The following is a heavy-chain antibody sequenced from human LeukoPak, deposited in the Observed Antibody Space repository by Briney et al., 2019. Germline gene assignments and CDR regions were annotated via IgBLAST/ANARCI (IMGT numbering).Heavy chain of an antibody. CDR1: GGSISSSNW. J-gene: IGHJ4*02. D-gene: IGHD1-1*01. V-gene: IGHV4-4*02. CDR3: ARVTPTTPFDY. Sequence: PSETLSLTCAVSGGSISSSNWWSWVRQPRGKGLEWIGEISHSGSTNYNPSLESRVIMSVDKSKNHFSLNLTSVTAADTAVYFCARVTPTTPFDYWGQGTLVTVSS. CDR2: ISHSGST.